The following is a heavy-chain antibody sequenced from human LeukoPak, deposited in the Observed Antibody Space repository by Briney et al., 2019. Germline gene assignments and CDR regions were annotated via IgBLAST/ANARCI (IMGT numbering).Heavy chain of an antibody. CDR1: GFTFSRYD. CDR3: ARISLIYSSIDY. CDR2: IRSNSSVI. Sequence: GGSLRLSCAASGFTFSRYDMNWVRQAPGKGLEWVSYIRSNSSVIYYEDSVRGRFTISRDNANNSLSLQMNSLRAEDTAVYYCARISLIYSSIDYWGXGTLVTVSS. D-gene: IGHD5-18*01. V-gene: IGHV3-48*04. J-gene: IGHJ4*02.